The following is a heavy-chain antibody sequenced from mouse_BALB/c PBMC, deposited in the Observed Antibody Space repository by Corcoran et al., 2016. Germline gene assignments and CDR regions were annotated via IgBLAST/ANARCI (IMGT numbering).Heavy chain of an antibody. V-gene: IGHV8-5*01. J-gene: IGHJ1*01. CDR2: ILWNDSK. CDR3: SRNWDWCFDV. Sequence: VTLKESGPGILQPSQTLRLTCSFSGFSLSTSNMVVGWIRQPSGKGLKWKLHILWNDSKYYNPALKSRLTISNDTYNNQVFLKIANVDTAETATYYCSRNWDWCFDVWGAETTVTVSS. CDR1: GFSLSTSNMV. D-gene: IGHD4-1*01.